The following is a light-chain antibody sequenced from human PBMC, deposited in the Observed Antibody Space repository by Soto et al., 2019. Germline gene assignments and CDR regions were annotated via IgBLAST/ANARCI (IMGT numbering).Light chain of an antibody. CDR1: QSVLYNSNNKNY. CDR3: QQYYSTPFT. V-gene: IGKV4-1*01. CDR2: WAS. Sequence: DIVMTQSPDSLAVSLGERATINCKSSQSVLYNSNNKNYLAWYQQKPGQPPKLLIYWASTRESGVPGRFSGSGSWTDFTLTISSLQAEDVAVYYCQQYYSTPFTFGQGTRLEIK. J-gene: IGKJ5*01.